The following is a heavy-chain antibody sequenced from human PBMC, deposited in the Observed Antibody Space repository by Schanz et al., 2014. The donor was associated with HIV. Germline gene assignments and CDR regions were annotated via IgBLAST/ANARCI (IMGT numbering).Heavy chain of an antibody. CDR3: ARDVAGCSGTSCYSDAFDI. J-gene: IGHJ3*02. CDR1: GFTFSSYA. D-gene: IGHD2-2*01. V-gene: IGHV3-23*04. CDR2: ISATGAYM. Sequence: VQLVESGGGLVQPGGSLRLSCAASGFTFSSYAMNWVRQAPGKGLEWVAFISATGAYMYYADSVKGRFTISRDNSKNPMFLQMNSLRAEDTAVYFCARDVAGCSGTSCYSDAFDIWGQGTLVTVSS.